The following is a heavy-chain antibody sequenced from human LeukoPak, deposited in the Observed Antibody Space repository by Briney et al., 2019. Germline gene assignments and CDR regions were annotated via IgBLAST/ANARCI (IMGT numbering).Heavy chain of an antibody. J-gene: IGHJ4*02. CDR3: ARHFPYIVVVPAAISY. D-gene: IGHD2-2*01. CDR1: GGSISSYY. CDR2: IYTSGST. Sequence: SETLSLTCTVSGGSISSYYWSWIRQPPGKGLEWIGYIYTSGSTNYTLSLKSRVTISVDTSKNQFSLKLSSVTAADTAVYYCARHFPYIVVVPAAISYWGQGTLVTVSS. V-gene: IGHV4-4*09.